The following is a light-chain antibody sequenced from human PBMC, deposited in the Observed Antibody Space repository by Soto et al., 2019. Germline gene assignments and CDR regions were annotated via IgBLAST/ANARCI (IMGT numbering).Light chain of an antibody. Sequence: DIQMTQSPSTLSASVGDRVTITCRASQSISTWLAWSQQKPGKAPKLLIYKAYSLERGVPSRFSGSGSGPEFTRTISSRQPEDFATDYCQLSESYKWTFGQGTNVEIK. CDR2: KAY. CDR3: QLSESYKWT. J-gene: IGKJ1*01. CDR1: QSISTW. V-gene: IGKV1-5*03.